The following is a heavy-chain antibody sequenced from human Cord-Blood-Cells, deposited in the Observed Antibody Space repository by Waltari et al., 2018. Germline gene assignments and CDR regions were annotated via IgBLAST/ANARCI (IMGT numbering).Heavy chain of an antibody. CDR2: ISYDGSNK. CDR3: AKDPRAAAGTNYYYYGMDV. D-gene: IGHD6-13*01. J-gene: IGHJ6*02. V-gene: IGHV3-30*18. CDR1: GFTFSSYG. Sequence: QVQLVESGGGVVQPGRSLRLSCAASGFTFSSYGMHWVRQAPGQGLAWVAVISYDGSNKYYADSVKGRFTISRDNSKNTLYLQMNSLRAEDTAVYYCAKDPRAAAGTNYYYYGMDVWGQGTTVTVSS.